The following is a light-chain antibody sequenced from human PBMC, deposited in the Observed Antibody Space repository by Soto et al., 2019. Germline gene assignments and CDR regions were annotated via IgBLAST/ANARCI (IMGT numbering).Light chain of an antibody. CDR2: VGTGGIVG. CDR1: SGYSNFK. J-gene: IGLJ2*01. V-gene: IGLV9-49*01. Sequence: QAVVTQPPSASASLGASVTLTCTLSSGYSNFKVDWYQQRPGKGPRFVMRVGTGGIVGSKGDGIPDRFSVLGSGLNRYLTIKNIQEEDESDYHCGADHGSGSNFVLFGGGTQLTVL. CDR3: GADHGSGSNFVL.